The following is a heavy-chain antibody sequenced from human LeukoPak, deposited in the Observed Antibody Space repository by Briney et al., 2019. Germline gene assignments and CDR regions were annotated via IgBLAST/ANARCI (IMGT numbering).Heavy chain of an antibody. D-gene: IGHD3-22*01. CDR3: ARENYYDSSGSPDY. CDR2: INHSGST. V-gene: IGHV4-34*01. J-gene: IGHJ4*02. Sequence: SSETLSLTCAVYGGSFSGYYWSWIRQPPGKGLEWIGEINHSGSTNYNPSLKSRVTISVDTSKNQFSLKLSSVTAADTAVYYCARENYYDSSGSPDYWGQGTLVTVSS. CDR1: GGSFSGYY.